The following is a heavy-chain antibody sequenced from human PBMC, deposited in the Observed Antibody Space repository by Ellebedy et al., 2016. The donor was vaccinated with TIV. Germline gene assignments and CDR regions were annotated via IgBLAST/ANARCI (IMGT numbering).Heavy chain of an antibody. J-gene: IGHJ6*03. V-gene: IGHV4-34*01. CDR1: GGSFSGYY. D-gene: IGHD1-1*01. Sequence: SETLSLTCAVYGGSFSGYYWSWIRQPPGKGLEWIGEINHSGSTNYNPSLKSRVTMSVVTSKNQISLRLNSVTAADTAVYYCARVHCSITTCDYYYMDVWGKGTTVTVSS. CDR2: INHSGST. CDR3: ARVHCSITTCDYYYMDV.